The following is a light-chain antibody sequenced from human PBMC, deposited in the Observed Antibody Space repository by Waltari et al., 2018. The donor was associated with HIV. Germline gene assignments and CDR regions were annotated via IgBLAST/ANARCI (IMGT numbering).Light chain of an antibody. CDR1: SPTIGAGFD. J-gene: IGLJ2*01. V-gene: IGLV1-40*01. CDR3: QSYDISLSGWV. CDR2: NNT. Sequence: QSVLTQPPSVSGAPGQRVTISCTGTSPTIGAGFDVHWYQQLPGTVPKVLIYNNTDRPSGVPDRFSGSKSATSASLAITGLQAEDEANYYCQSYDISLSGWVFGGGTKLTVL.